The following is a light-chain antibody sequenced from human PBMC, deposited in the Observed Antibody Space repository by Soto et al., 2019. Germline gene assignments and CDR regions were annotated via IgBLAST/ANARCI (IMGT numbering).Light chain of an antibody. J-gene: IGKJ1*01. CDR1: QSVGTS. CDR3: QQYGRSPRT. Sequence: EIVLTQSPVTLSLSPGERGTLSCRASQSVGTSLAWYQQKPGQAPRLLIYGASNRATGIPDRFSGSGSGTDFTLTISKLEPEDFAVYHCQQYGRSPRTFGQGTKVDMK. CDR2: GAS. V-gene: IGKV3-20*01.